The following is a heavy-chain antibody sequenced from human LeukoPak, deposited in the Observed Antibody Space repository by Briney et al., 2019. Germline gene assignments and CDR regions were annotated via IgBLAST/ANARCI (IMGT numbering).Heavy chain of an antibody. V-gene: IGHV3-48*04. CDR2: ISSSGSTI. CDR3: ARGVGYCSSTSCPPDAFDI. Sequence: PGGSLRLSCAASGFTFSSYSMNWVRQAPGKGLEWVSYISSSGSTIYYADSVKGRFTISRDNAKSSLYLQMNSLRAEDTAVYYCARGVGYCSSTSCPPDAFDIWGQGTMVTVSS. D-gene: IGHD2-2*01. J-gene: IGHJ3*02. CDR1: GFTFSSYS.